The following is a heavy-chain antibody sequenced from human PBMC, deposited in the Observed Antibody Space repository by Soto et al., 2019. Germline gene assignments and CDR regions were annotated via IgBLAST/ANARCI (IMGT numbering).Heavy chain of an antibody. D-gene: IGHD6-19*01. Sequence: GGSLRLSCSASGFTFNTYAMHWVRQAPGKGLEYVSAITASGGKTYSADSVKGRFTTSRDNSKNTLYLQMSSLRTEDTAVYYCAKRKEQWLITAFDIWGRGTMVTVSS. CDR1: GFTFNTYA. CDR3: AKRKEQWLITAFDI. CDR2: ITASGGKT. V-gene: IGHV3-64D*08. J-gene: IGHJ3*02.